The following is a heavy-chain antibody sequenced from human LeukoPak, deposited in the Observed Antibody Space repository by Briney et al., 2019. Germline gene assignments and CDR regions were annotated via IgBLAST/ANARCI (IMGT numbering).Heavy chain of an antibody. CDR1: GFTVSSNY. J-gene: IGHJ6*02. D-gene: IGHD3-9*01. CDR2: IYSGGST. Sequence: GGSLRLSCAASGFTVSSNYMSWVRQAPGKGLEWVSVIYSGGSTYYADSVKGRFTISRDNSKNTLYLQMNSLRAEDTAVYYCARDYDILTGYHYYYGMDVWGQGTTVTVSS. CDR3: ARDYDILTGYHYYYGMDV. V-gene: IGHV3-66*01.